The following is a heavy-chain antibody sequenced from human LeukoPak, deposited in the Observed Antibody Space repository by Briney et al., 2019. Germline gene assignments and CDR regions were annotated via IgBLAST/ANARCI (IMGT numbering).Heavy chain of an antibody. CDR3: AKDLKQLANFDY. CDR1: GFTFNTFN. Sequence: PGGSLRLSCAASGFTFNTFNMNWVRQAPGKGLEWVAATSGSGVNSYYADSVRGRFTISRDNSQNTLYLQMDSLRAEDTAVYYCAKDLKQLANFDYWGQGTLVTVSS. D-gene: IGHD6-6*01. V-gene: IGHV3-23*01. J-gene: IGHJ4*02. CDR2: TSGSGVNS.